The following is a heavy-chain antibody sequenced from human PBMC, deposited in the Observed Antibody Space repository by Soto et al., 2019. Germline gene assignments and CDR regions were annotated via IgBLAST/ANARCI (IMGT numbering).Heavy chain of an antibody. J-gene: IGHJ5*02. CDR1: GGSISSYSYY. D-gene: IGHD3-22*01. Sequence: PSETLSLTCIVSGGSISSYSYYWGWIRQPPGKGLEWIGSIHYSGSSYYNPSLKSRVTISVDTSKNKFSLKLSSVTAADTAGSYCARQIYYDNSEVNWFDPWGQVSLVTVSS. CDR2: IHYSGSS. CDR3: ARQIYYDNSEVNWFDP. V-gene: IGHV4-39*01.